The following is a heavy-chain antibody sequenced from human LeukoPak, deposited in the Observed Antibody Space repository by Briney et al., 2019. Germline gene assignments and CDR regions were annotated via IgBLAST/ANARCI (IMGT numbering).Heavy chain of an antibody. CDR2: ISYDGSNK. Sequence: PGGSLRLSCAASGFTFSSYGMHWVRQAPGKGLEWVAVISYDGSNKYYADSVKGRFTISRDNSKNTLYLQMNSLRAEDTAVYYCAKGRLWFGERAAPLDYWGQGTLVTVSS. J-gene: IGHJ4*02. V-gene: IGHV3-30*18. CDR3: AKGRLWFGERAAPLDY. CDR1: GFTFSSYG. D-gene: IGHD3-10*01.